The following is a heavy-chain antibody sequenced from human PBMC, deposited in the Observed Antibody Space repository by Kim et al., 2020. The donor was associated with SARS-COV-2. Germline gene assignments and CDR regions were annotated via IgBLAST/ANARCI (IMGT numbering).Heavy chain of an antibody. V-gene: IGHV4-39*07. CDR3: ARDGRYRRGKRPVDP. CDR2: IYYSGST. J-gene: IGHJ5*02. CDR1: GGSISSSSYY. D-gene: IGHD1-26*01. Sequence: SETLSLTCTVSGGSISSSSYYWGWIRQPPGKGLEWIGSIYYSGSTYYNPSLKSRVTISVDTSKNQFSLKLSSVTAADTAVYYCARDGRYRRGKRPVDPWGQGTLVTVSS.